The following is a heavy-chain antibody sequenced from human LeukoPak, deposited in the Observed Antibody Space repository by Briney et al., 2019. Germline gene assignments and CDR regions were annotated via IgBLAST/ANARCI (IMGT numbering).Heavy chain of an antibody. V-gene: IGHV4-39*07. J-gene: IGHJ4*02. Sequence: PSETLSLTCTVSGGSISSNSHYWGWIRQPPGKGLEWIATIYYSGTTYYNPSLKSRVTISIHTSKNQFSLKVTSVTAADTAVYYCARRPFGIPFHSWGQGTLVTVSS. CDR3: ARRPFGIPFHS. CDR1: GGSISSNSHY. CDR2: IYYSGTT. D-gene: IGHD3-16*01.